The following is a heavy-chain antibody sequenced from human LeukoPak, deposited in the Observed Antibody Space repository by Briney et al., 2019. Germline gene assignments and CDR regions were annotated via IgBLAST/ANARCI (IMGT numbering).Heavy chain of an antibody. CDR2: ISGSGGST. V-gene: IGHV3-23*01. D-gene: IGHD1-1*01. J-gene: IGHJ4*02. Sequence: GGSLRLSCAASGFTVSSNYMSWVRQAPGKGLEWVSAISGSGGSTYYADSVKGRFTISRDNSKNTLYLQMNSPRAEDTAVYYCAKGWNYVDYWGQGTLVTVSS. CDR1: GFTVSSNY. CDR3: AKGWNYVDY.